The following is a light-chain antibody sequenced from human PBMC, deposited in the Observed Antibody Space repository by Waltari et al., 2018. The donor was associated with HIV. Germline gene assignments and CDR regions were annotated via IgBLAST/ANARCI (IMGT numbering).Light chain of an antibody. J-gene: IGKJ1*01. V-gene: IGKV4-1*01. CDR3: QQYYMTPPT. CDR2: WAT. Sequence: DVVMTHSPDALKGSLGERINIHCNSRQTVFSNSNKKSYLSWYQQRPGQTPTLLVYWATTRVSGVPARFSGSGSGTDFTLTISNLQAEDAAIYYCQQYYMTPPTFGQGTKVEI. CDR1: QTVFSNSNKKSY.